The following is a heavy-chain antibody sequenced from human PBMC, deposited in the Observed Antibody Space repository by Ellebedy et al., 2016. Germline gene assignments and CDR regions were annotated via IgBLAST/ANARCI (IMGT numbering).Heavy chain of an antibody. D-gene: IGHD3-22*01. CDR1: GYSFTSYW. Sequence: KVSCXGSGYSFTSYWISWVRQMPGKGLEWMGRIDPSDSYTNYSPSFQGHVTISADKSISTAYLQWSSLKASDTAMYYCARLEYYDSSGYYQLRKTLDYWGQGTLVTVSS. V-gene: IGHV5-10-1*01. CDR3: ARLEYYDSSGYYQLRKTLDY. CDR2: IDPSDSYT. J-gene: IGHJ4*02.